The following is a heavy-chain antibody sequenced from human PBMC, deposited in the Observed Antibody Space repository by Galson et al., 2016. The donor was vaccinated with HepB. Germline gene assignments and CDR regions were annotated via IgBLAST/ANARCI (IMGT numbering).Heavy chain of an antibody. Sequence: SVKVSCKAFGYTFTGHYLHWVRQAPGQGLEWMGWINPRSGDTNYAPKFQGWVTMTRDTSITTAYMEVTRLTSDDTAVYYCARGPVILVFATPAPDANYGLDVWGQGTAVTVSS. CDR1: GYTFTGHY. CDR3: ARGPVILVFATPAPDANYGLDV. D-gene: IGHD2-21*01. V-gene: IGHV1-2*04. CDR2: INPRSGDT. J-gene: IGHJ6*02.